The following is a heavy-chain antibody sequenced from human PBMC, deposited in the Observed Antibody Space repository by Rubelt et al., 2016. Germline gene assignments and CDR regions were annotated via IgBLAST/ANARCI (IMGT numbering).Heavy chain of an antibody. CDR3: AGRAAASGTFYR. D-gene: IGHD6-13*01. Sequence: GWIRRPPGKGLEWIGYTHYSGTTNYSPSLRSRVTLSVDTSQNQVSLRLTSVTAADTAVYYCAGRAAASGTFYRWGQGTLVTVS. V-gene: IGHV4-59*08. CDR2: THYSGTT. J-gene: IGHJ5*02.